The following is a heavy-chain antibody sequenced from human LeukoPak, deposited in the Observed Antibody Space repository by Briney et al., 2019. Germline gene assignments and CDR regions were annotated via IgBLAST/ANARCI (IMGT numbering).Heavy chain of an antibody. CDR1: GGSISSSSYY. D-gene: IGHD3-10*01. V-gene: IGHV4-39*07. CDR3: ARIPLLWFGYDAFDI. CDR2: ICYSGST. Sequence: SETLSLTCTVSGGSISSSSYYWGWIRQPPGKGLEWIGSICYSGSTYYNPSLKSRVTISVDTSKNQFSLKLSSVTAADTAVYYCARIPLLWFGYDAFDIWGQGTMVTVSS. J-gene: IGHJ3*02.